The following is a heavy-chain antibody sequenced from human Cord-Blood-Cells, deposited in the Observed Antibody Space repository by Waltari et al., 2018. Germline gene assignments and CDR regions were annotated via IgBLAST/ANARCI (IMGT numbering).Heavy chain of an antibody. Sequence: QVQLVQSGAEVKKPGSSVKVSCTASGGTFSRYAISWVRQAPGQGLEWMGGIIPILGIANYAQKFQGRVTITADKSTSTAYMELSSLRSEDTAVYYCARDLGIAAAGPLDYWGQGTLVTVSS. CDR1: GGTFSRYA. J-gene: IGHJ4*02. CDR3: ARDLGIAAAGPLDY. V-gene: IGHV1-69*10. CDR2: IIPILGIA. D-gene: IGHD6-13*01.